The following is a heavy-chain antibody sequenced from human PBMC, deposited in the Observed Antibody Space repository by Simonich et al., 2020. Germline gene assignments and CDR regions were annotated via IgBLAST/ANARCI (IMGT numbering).Heavy chain of an antibody. CDR1: GGSISSYY. V-gene: IGHV4-59*08. D-gene: IGHD1-26*01. Sequence: QVQLQESGPGLVKPSETLSLTCTVSGGSISSYYWSWLRQPPGKGLEWIGYIYYSGRTNYNPSLKSRVTISVHTSKNQFSLKLSSVTAADTAVYYCARSLGYYYYYYGMDVWGQGTTVTVSS. J-gene: IGHJ6*02. CDR3: ARSLGYYYYYYGMDV. CDR2: IYYSGRT.